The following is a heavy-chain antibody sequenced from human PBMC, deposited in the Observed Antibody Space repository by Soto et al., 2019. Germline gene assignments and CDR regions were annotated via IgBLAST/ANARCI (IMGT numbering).Heavy chain of an antibody. CDR1: GFTFSSYA. J-gene: IGHJ4*02. D-gene: IGHD3-22*01. Sequence: EVQLLESGGGLVQPGGSLRLSCAASGFTFSSYAMSWVRQAPGTGLEWVSAISGSGGSTYYADSVQGRFTISGDNSKNTLYLQMNSMRAEDTAVYYCAKDKLTYYYDSSGRGYFDYWGQGTLVTVSS. CDR3: AKDKLTYYYDSSGRGYFDY. CDR2: ISGSGGST. V-gene: IGHV3-23*01.